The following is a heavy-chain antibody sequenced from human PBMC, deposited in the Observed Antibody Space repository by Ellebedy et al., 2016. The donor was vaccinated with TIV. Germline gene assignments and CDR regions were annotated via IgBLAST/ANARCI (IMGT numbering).Heavy chain of an antibody. CDR1: GIDLSLYA. Sequence: PGGSLRLSCVGSGIDLSLYAMTWVRQAPGKGLQWVSGLSGSGYPTSYADSLKGRFTVSRDNSKNTIYLQMQSLRAEDTAVYFCAKALFAGSYGGNFGMDVWGPGTTVTVSS. V-gene: IGHV3-23*01. J-gene: IGHJ6*02. CDR2: LSGSGYPT. D-gene: IGHD5-18*01. CDR3: AKALFAGSYGGNFGMDV.